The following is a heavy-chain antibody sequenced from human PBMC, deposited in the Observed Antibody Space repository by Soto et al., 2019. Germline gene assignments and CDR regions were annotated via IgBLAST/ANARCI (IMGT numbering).Heavy chain of an antibody. CDR1: GGSISSGGYS. CDR2: IYHSGST. Sequence: PSETLSLTCAVSGGSISSGGYSWSWIQQPPGKGLEWIGYIYHSGSTYYNPSLKSRVTISVDRSKNQFSLKLSSVTAADTAVYYCARDGTALHYYYGMDVWGQGTTVTVSS. D-gene: IGHD5-18*01. CDR3: ARDGTALHYYYGMDV. J-gene: IGHJ6*02. V-gene: IGHV4-30-2*01.